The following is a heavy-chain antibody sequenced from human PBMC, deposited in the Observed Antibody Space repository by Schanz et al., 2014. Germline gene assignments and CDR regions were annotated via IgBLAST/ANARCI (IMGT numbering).Heavy chain of an antibody. Sequence: QVQLVQSGAEVKEPGSSVKVSCKPSGGTFVTFFFTWVRQAPGQGPQWMGRISPLLGVANYAQEFQGRLTITADTSTSTVYMELSSLSSEDTAVYFCASDTMGGNFLMDVWGQGTTVTVSS. CDR2: ISPLLGVA. V-gene: IGHV1-69*09. D-gene: IGHD1-1*01. J-gene: IGHJ6*02. CDR1: GGTFVTFF. CDR3: ASDTMGGNFLMDV.